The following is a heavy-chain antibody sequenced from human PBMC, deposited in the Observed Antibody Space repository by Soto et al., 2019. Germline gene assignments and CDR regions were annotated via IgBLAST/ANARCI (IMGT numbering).Heavy chain of an antibody. V-gene: IGHV2-5*02. CDR1: GFSLSTSGVG. CDR3: AHVLVVVANYGMDV. CDR2: IYWDDDK. Sequence: QITLKESGPTLVKPTQTLTLTCTFSGFSLSTSGVGVGWIRQPPGKALEWLALIYWDDDKRYSPSLTSRLTTIKXTXTNQVVLTMTNMDPVDTATYYCAHVLVVVANYGMDVWGQGTTVTVSS. D-gene: IGHD2-15*01. J-gene: IGHJ6*02.